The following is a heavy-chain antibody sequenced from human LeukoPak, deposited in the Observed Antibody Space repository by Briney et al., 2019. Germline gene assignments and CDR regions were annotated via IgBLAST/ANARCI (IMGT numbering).Heavy chain of an antibody. CDR1: AFTFSSYS. J-gene: IGHJ4*02. CDR2: ISSRNSTI. D-gene: IGHD3-22*01. CDR3: ARGRSSGNFDS. V-gene: IGHV3-48*01. Sequence: GGSLRLSCAASAFTFSSYSMNWVRQAPGKGLEWVSYISSRNSTIYYADSVKGRFTISRDNAKKLLYLQMNSLRAEDTAIYYCARGRSSGNFDSWGQGTLVTVSS.